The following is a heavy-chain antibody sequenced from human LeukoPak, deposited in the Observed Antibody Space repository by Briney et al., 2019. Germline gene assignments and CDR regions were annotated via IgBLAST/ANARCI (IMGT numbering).Heavy chain of an antibody. CDR2: ISAGGGST. CDR3: AKDGRSSTPGY. J-gene: IGHJ4*02. D-gene: IGHD2-2*01. CDR1: GFTFSSYT. V-gene: IGHV3-23*01. Sequence: SGGSLRLSCVISGFTFSSYTMSWVRQAPGKGLERVSGISAGGGSTYHADSVKGRFTISRDNSKNTLYLQMNSLRAEDTAVYYCAKDGRSSTPGYWGQGTLVTVSS.